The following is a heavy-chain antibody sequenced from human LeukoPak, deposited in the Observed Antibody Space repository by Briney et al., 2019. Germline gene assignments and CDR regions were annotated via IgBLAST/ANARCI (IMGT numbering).Heavy chain of an antibody. J-gene: IGHJ3*02. Sequence: PGGSLRLSCAASGFTFSSYEMNWVRQAPGKGLEWVSYIGSSGRSIYYADSVKGRLTISRDNAKNSLYLQMNSLRAEDTAVYYCARLYSSSSGKAFDIWGQGTMVTVSS. CDR2: IGSSGRSI. CDR3: ARLYSSSSGKAFDI. V-gene: IGHV3-48*03. CDR1: GFTFSSYE. D-gene: IGHD6-6*01.